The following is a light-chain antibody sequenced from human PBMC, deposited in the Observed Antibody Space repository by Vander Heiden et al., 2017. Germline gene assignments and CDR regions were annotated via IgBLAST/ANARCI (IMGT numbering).Light chain of an antibody. CDR2: EDI. CDR3: QAWDGSTVV. CDR1: KLGKTY. Sequence: SYELPQPPSVSVSPGQTPNIPSSGDKLGKTYASWYKQKPGQSPVVVIYEDIKRPSGIPERFSGSNSGNTATLTISGTQAMDEADYYCQAWDGSTVVFGGGTKLTVL. V-gene: IGLV3-1*01. J-gene: IGLJ2*01.